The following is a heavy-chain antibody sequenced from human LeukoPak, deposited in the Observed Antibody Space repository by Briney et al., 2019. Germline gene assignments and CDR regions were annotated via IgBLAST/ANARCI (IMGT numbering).Heavy chain of an antibody. V-gene: IGHV4-4*02. Sequence: ETGGSLRLSCEGSAFIFSGHWMNWVRQPPGKGLEWIGEIYHSGSTNYNPSLKSRVTISVDKSKNQFSLKLSSVTAADTAVYYCARVVTTVPRGWFDPWGQGTLVTVSS. CDR3: ARVVTTVPRGWFDP. CDR1: AFIFSGHW. CDR2: IYHSGST. D-gene: IGHD4-11*01. J-gene: IGHJ5*02.